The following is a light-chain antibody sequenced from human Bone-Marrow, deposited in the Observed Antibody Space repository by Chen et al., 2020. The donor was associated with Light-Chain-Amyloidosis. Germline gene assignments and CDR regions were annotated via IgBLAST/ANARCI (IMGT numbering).Light chain of an antibody. V-gene: IGKV2-28*01. CDR1: QSLLHSNGYNY. CDR2: LGS. Sequence: DIVMTQSPLSLPVTPGEPASISCRSSQSLLHSNGYNYLAWYLQKPGQSPQLLIYLGSNRASGVPDRLRGSGAGRDFTLKISRVEAEDVGVYNCMEALQTLFTFDPGTKVDIK. CDR3: MEALQTLFT. J-gene: IGKJ3*01.